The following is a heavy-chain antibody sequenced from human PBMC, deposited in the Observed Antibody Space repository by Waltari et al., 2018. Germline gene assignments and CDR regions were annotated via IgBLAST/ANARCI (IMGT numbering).Heavy chain of an antibody. CDR2: IYYSGST. CDR3: ARDQSYSGSYPSWYFDL. CDR1: GGSISSSSYY. V-gene: IGHV4-39*07. J-gene: IGHJ2*01. D-gene: IGHD1-26*01. Sequence: QLQLQESGPGLVKPSETLSLTCTVSGGSISSSSYYWGWIRQPPGKGLEWIGSIYYSGSTYYNPSLKSRVTISVDTSKNQFSLKLSSVTAADTAVYYCARDQSYSGSYPSWYFDLWGRGTLVTVSS.